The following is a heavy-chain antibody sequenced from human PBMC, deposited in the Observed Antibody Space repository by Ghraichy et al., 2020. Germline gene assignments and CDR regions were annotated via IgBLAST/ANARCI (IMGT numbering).Heavy chain of an antibody. Sequence: GGSLRLSCAASGFTLSSYWMSWVRQAPGKGLEWVANIKQDGSEKYYVDSVKGRFIISRDNAKNSLYLQMNSLRDEDSAVYYCARIKWLPYYYGMDLWGQGTTVTVSS. CDR1: GFTLSSYW. CDR3: ARIKWLPYYYGMDL. V-gene: IGHV3-7*01. D-gene: IGHD3-22*01. J-gene: IGHJ6*01. CDR2: IKQDGSEK.